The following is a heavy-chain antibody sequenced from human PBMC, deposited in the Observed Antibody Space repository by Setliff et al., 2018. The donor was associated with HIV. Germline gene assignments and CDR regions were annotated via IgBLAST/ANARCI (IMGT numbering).Heavy chain of an antibody. CDR2: IYSNGRT. Sequence: SETLSLTCTVSGGSITSGSYYWSWIRQPAGKGLEWIGRIYSNGRTTHNPSLKSRVTISRDTSENQFSLRLSSVTAADTAVYYCARGSYTVRIDYWGQGTRVTVPS. CDR1: GGSITSGSYY. D-gene: IGHD3-10*01. V-gene: IGHV4-61*02. J-gene: IGHJ4*02. CDR3: ARGSYTVRIDY.